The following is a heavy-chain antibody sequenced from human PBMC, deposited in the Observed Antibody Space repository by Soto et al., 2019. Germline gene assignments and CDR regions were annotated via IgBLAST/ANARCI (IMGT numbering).Heavy chain of an antibody. D-gene: IGHD6-19*01. CDR1: GFTFSDYY. V-gene: IGHV3-11*01. CDR2: ISTLSSAI. Sequence: GTLRLFCAGSGFTFSDYYMTWIRQAPGKGLEWVSYISTLSSAIYYADSVKGRFTISRDNAKNSLYLQMNSLRAEDTAVYYCARRLQWQLRPLDSWGRGTLVTVSS. J-gene: IGHJ4*02. CDR3: ARRLQWQLRPLDS.